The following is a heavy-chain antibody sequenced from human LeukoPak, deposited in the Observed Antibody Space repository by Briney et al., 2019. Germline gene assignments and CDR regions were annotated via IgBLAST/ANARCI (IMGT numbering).Heavy chain of an antibody. D-gene: IGHD3-3*01. Sequence: NPSETLSLTCTVSGGSISSRSYFWGWIRQPPGKGLECIGSIFYSGDTYYNPSLKSRVTISLDRSKNQFSLKLSSVTAADTAVYYCARVHYDVWNGYYYFDSWGQGTLVTVSS. CDR1: GGSISSRSYF. CDR2: IFYSGDT. J-gene: IGHJ4*02. CDR3: ARVHYDVWNGYYYFDS. V-gene: IGHV4-39*07.